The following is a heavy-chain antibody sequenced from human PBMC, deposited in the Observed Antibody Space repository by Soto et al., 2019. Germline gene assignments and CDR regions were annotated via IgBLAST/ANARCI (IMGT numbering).Heavy chain of an antibody. CDR2: IKSKTDGGTT. J-gene: IGHJ3*02. D-gene: IGHD2-8*01. CDR3: TTTEEVYASGLDDAFDI. CDR1: GFTFSNAW. V-gene: IGHV3-15*01. Sequence: EVQLVESGGGLVKPGWSRRLSCAASGFTFSNAWMSWVRQAPGKGLEWVGRIKSKTDGGTTDYAATVKGRFTISRDDAKNTLYLQMTSLKTEYTAVYYCTTTEEVYASGLDDAFDIWGQGTMVTVSS.